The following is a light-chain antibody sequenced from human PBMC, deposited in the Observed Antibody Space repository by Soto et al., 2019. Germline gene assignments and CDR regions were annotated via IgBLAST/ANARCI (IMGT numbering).Light chain of an antibody. CDR3: MQGVQMPPIT. Sequence: DIVMTQSPLSLPVTPGEPASISCRSSQSLLNSNGYNYLDWYFQKPGQSPQLLIHLASNRASGVPVRFSGSGSGTDFTLNISSVEAEDVGLYYCMQGVQMPPITFGQGTRLEN. CDR2: LAS. J-gene: IGKJ5*01. V-gene: IGKV2-28*01. CDR1: QSLLNSNGYNY.